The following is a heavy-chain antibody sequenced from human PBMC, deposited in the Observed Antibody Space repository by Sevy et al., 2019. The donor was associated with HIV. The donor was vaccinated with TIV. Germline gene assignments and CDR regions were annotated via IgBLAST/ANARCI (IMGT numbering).Heavy chain of an antibody. V-gene: IGHV3-21*01. Sequence: GGYLRLSCAASGFTFSSYSMNWVRQAPGKGLEWVSSISSSSSYIYYADSVKGRFTISRDNPKNSLYLQMNSLRAEDTAVYYCARDSEPGYYEHWFDPWGQGTQVSVSS. J-gene: IGHJ5*02. D-gene: IGHD3-22*01. CDR3: ARDSEPGYYEHWFDP. CDR2: ISSSSSYI. CDR1: GFTFSSYS.